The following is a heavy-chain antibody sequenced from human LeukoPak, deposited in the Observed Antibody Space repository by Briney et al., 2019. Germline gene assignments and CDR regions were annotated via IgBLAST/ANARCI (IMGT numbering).Heavy chain of an antibody. CDR1: GFTFDDYA. CDR2: ISWDGGST. Sequence: QAGGSLRLSCAASGFTFDDYAMHWVRQAPGKGLEWVSLISWDGGSTYYADSVKGRFTISRDNSKNSLYLQMNSLRAEDTAVYYCAKGGAYCGGDCYSYDYWGQGTLVTVSS. D-gene: IGHD2-21*02. CDR3: AKGGAYCGGDCYSYDY. V-gene: IGHV3-43D*03. J-gene: IGHJ4*02.